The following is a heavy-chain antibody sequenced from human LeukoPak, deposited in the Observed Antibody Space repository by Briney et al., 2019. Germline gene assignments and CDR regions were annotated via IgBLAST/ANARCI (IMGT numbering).Heavy chain of an antibody. CDR1: GYSISSGYY. D-gene: IGHD6-13*01. V-gene: IGHV4-38-2*01. CDR3: AGYLGSSKFDY. CDR2: IYHSGST. Sequence: SETLSLTCAVSGYSISSGYYWGWIRQPPGKGLEWIGSIYHSGSTYYNPSLKSRVTISVDTSKNQFSLKLSSVTAANTAVYYCAGYLGSSKFDYWGQGTLVTVSS. J-gene: IGHJ4*02.